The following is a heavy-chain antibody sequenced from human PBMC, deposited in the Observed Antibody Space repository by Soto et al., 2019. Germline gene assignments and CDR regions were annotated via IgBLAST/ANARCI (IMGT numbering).Heavy chain of an antibody. CDR3: ARGGYCSSTSCYTYYYYGMDV. V-gene: IGHV3-33*01. D-gene: IGHD2-2*02. CDR1: GFTFSSYG. CDR2: IWYDGSNK. J-gene: IGHJ6*02. Sequence: QVQLVESGGGVVQPGRSLRLSCAASGFTFSSYGMHWVRQAPGKGLEWVAVIWYDGSNKYYVDSVKGRFTISRDNSKNPLYLQMNSLRAEDTAVYYCARGGYCSSTSCYTYYYYGMDVWGQGTTVTVSS.